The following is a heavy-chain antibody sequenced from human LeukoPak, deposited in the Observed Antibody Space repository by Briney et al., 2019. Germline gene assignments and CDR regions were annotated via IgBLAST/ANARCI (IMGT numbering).Heavy chain of an antibody. D-gene: IGHD2-15*01. CDR3: ARGRYCSADICSGGDAFDI. J-gene: IGHJ3*02. V-gene: IGHV4-4*07. CDR2: IYTSGST. CDR1: GGSISSYY. Sequence: KTSETLSLTCTVSGGSISSYYWSWIRRPAGKGLEWIGRIYTSGSTNYNPSLKSRVTMSVDTSKNQFSLKLSSVTAADTAVYYCARGRYCSADICSGGDAFDIWGQGTMVSVSS.